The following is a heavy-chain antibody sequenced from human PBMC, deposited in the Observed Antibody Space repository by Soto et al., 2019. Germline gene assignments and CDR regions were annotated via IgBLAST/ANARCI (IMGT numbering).Heavy chain of an antibody. CDR3: ARDLGGPYYYYGMDV. CDR2: IWYDGSNK. J-gene: IGHJ6*02. V-gene: IGHV3-33*01. D-gene: IGHD3-3*01. CDR1: GFTFSSYG. Sequence: QVQLVESGGGVVQPGRSLRLSCAASGFTFSSYGMHWVRQAPGKGLEWVAVIWYDGSNKYYADSVKGRFTISRDNSKNTLYLQMNSLRAEDTAVYYCARDLGGPYYYYGMDVWGQGTTVTVSS.